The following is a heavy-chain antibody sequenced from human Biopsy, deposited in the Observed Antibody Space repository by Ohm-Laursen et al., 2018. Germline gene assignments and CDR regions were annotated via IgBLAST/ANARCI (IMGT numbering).Heavy chain of an antibody. CDR3: ARDSRGGHLNTTLITGKNLDS. V-gene: IGHV4-59*01. J-gene: IGHJ4*02. D-gene: IGHD3-16*01. Sequence: SETLSLTCTASSGSISSYYWSWIRQPPGKGLEWIGYISYSGNTNYNPSVKSRVTISVDTSKNQFSLKLNSVTAADTAVYFCARDSRGGHLNTTLITGKNLDSWGQGILVTVSS. CDR2: ISYSGNT. CDR1: SGSISSYY.